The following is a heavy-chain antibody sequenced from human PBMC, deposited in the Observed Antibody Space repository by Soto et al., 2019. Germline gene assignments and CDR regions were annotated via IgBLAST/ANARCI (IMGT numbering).Heavy chain of an antibody. J-gene: IGHJ4*02. CDR1: GFTFSSFA. D-gene: IGHD4-17*01. Sequence: GGSLRLSCAASGFTFSSFAMSWDRQAPGKGLQWVSSISGSGTGTYYAGSVRGRFTISRDNSKNTLYLQMNSLRADDTALYYCAKEDYGDVDCWGQGTLVTVSS. CDR3: AKEDYGDVDC. V-gene: IGHV3-23*01. CDR2: ISGSGTGT.